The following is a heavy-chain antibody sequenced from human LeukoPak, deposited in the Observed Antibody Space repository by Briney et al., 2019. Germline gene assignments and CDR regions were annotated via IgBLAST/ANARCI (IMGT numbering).Heavy chain of an antibody. CDR2: INRDGSTT. CDR3: AKGPARDYYYYMDV. J-gene: IGHJ6*03. D-gene: IGHD2-2*01. V-gene: IGHV3-74*03. CDR1: ESTFSKFW. Sequence: GGSLRLSCAASESTFSKFWMHWVRQAPGKGLVWVSGINRDGSTTTYADSVKGRFTISRDNAKNSLYLQMNSLRAEDTALYYCAKGPARDYYYYMDVWGKGTTVTVSS.